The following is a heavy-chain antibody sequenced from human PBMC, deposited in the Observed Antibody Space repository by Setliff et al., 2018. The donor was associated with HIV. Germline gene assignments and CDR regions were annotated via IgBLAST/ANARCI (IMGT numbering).Heavy chain of an antibody. D-gene: IGHD5-12*01. J-gene: IGHJ6*03. CDR1: GFRFETFG. CDR2: IRQDGSYA. Sequence: GGSLRLSCAASGFRFETFGMYWVRQAPGKGLEWVAFIRQDGSYAYYADSVNGRFTMSRDNPKNTVSLEMNSLRVEDTGVYYCAKGRGPVDFVSTSIRYYFYMGVWGKGTTVTVSS. V-gene: IGHV3-30*02. CDR3: AKGRGPVDFVSTSIRYYFYMGV.